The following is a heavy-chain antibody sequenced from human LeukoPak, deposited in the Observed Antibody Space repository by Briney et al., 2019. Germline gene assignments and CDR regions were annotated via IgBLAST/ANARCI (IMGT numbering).Heavy chain of an antibody. J-gene: IGHJ5*01. V-gene: IGHV1-24*01. CDR1: GYTLTELS. Sequence: ASVKVSCKVSGYTLTELSMHWVRQAHGKGLEWMGGFDPEDGETIYAQKFQGRVTMTEDTSTDTAYMELSSLRSEDTAVYYCATGVLRYFDWLRSWGQGTLVTVSS. D-gene: IGHD3-9*01. CDR2: FDPEDGET. CDR3: ATGVLRYFDWLRS.